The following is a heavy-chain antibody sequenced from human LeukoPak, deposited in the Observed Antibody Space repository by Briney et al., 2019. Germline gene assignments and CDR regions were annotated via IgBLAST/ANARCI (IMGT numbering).Heavy chain of an antibody. V-gene: IGHV4-38-2*02. Sequence: PSETLSLTCTVSGYSISSGYYWGWIRQPPGKGLEWIGSIYHSGSTYYNPSLKSRVTISVDTSKNQFSLKLSSVTAADTAVYYCASGPDAFDIWGQGTMVTVSS. D-gene: IGHD3/OR15-3a*01. CDR1: GYSISSGYY. J-gene: IGHJ3*02. CDR3: ASGPDAFDI. CDR2: IYHSGST.